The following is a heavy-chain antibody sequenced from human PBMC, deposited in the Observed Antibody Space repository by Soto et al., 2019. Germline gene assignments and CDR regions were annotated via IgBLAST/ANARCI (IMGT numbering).Heavy chain of an antibody. CDR2: IKQDGSEK. CDR3: AREPWLVEGWFDP. J-gene: IGHJ5*02. V-gene: IGHV3-7*03. D-gene: IGHD6-19*01. Sequence: EVQLVESGGGLVQPGGSLRLSCAASGFTFSSYWMSWVRQAPGKGLEWVANIKQDGSEKYYVDSVKGRFTISRDNAKNSLYLQMNSLRAEDTAVYYCAREPWLVEGWFDPWGPGTLVTVSS. CDR1: GFTFSSYW.